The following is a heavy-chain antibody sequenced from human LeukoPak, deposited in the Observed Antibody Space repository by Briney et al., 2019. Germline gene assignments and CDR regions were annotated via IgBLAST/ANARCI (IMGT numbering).Heavy chain of an antibody. CDR2: IKEDGTEN. V-gene: IGHV3-7*01. CDR1: RYTFLHHW. Sequence: GGSLRLSCAAARYTFLHHWMRFIRQAPGKGLEWVASIKEDGTENYYVDSVKGRFTISRDNAENSLYLEMNSLRAEDTAVYYCAKNKDMLRGAITGSLFDYWGQGTLVTVSS. J-gene: IGHJ4*02. CDR3: AKNKDMLRGAITGSLFDY. D-gene: IGHD3-10*01.